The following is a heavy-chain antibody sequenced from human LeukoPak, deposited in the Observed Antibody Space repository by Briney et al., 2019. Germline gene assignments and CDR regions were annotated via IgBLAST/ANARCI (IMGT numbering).Heavy chain of an antibody. CDR2: IYYSGST. J-gene: IGHJ6*04. CDR1: GGSIRGYY. V-gene: IGHV4-59*01. CDR3: ARGGITVSVESSYFYHLDV. D-gene: IGHD6-19*01. Sequence: SETLSLTCTVSGGSIRGYYWSWIRQPPGKGLEWLGYIYYSGSTNSNPALKSRVTISVDMSKNQFSLRLSPVTAADTAVYYCARGGITVSVESSYFYHLDVWGKGTTVTVSS.